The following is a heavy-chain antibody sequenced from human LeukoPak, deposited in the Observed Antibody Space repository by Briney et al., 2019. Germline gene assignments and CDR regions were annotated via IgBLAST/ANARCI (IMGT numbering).Heavy chain of an antibody. Sequence: SETLSLTCTVSGGSISSTSYYWAWIRQPPGKGLEWIGNIYYSGSTYYNPSLKSRVTISVDTSKNQFSLKLNSMTAADTAVYYCARGGDGYNPFAYWGQGTLVTVSS. J-gene: IGHJ4*02. D-gene: IGHD5-24*01. V-gene: IGHV4-39*07. CDR1: GGSISSTSYY. CDR2: IYYSGST. CDR3: ARGGDGYNPFAY.